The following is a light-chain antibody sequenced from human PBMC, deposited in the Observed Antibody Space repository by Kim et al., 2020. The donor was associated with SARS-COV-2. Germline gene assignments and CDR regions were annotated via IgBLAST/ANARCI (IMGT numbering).Light chain of an antibody. J-gene: IGKJ4*01. CDR2: GTS. V-gene: IGKV3-20*01. Sequence: FPGERATLSCRASQRVTSDCLAWYQQKPGQAPRLLIYGTSSRATGIPDRFSGSGSGTDFSLSINRLEPEDCAVYYCQQYGSPRETFGGGTKVDIK. CDR3: QQYGSPRET. CDR1: QRVTSDC.